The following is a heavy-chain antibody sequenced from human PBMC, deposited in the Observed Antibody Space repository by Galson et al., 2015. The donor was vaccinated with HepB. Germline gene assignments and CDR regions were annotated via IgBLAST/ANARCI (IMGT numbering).Heavy chain of an antibody. Sequence: SVKVSCKASGFTFTSSAVQWVRQARGQRLEWIGWIVVGSGNTNYAQKFQERVTITRDMSTSTAYMELSSLRSEDTAVYYCAANTYSGSYFYYYYYGMDVWGQGTTVTVSS. CDR1: GFTFTSSA. D-gene: IGHD1-26*01. CDR2: IVVGSGNT. V-gene: IGHV1-58*01. J-gene: IGHJ6*02. CDR3: AANTYSGSYFYYYYYGMDV.